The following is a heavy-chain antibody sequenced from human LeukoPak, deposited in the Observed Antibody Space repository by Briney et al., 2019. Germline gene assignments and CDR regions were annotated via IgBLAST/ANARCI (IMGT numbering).Heavy chain of an antibody. CDR2: IYSGDNT. CDR1: GFTVSNNY. Sequence: PGGSLRLSCAASGFTVSNNYMSWVRQVPGKGLEWVSVIYSGDNTYYVESVKGRFTISRDNSKNTLFLQMNRLRAEDTAVYYCAGRRVLDASFDYWGQGTLVTVSS. D-gene: IGHD3-16*01. J-gene: IGHJ4*02. CDR3: AGRRVLDASFDY. V-gene: IGHV3-66*02.